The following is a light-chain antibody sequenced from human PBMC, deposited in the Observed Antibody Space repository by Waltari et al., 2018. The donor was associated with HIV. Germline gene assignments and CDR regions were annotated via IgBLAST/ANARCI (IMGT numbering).Light chain of an antibody. CDR1: QDIRKF. J-gene: IGKJ4*01. V-gene: IGKV1-33*01. CDR2: DAS. CDR3: QQFGSLPVT. Sequence: DIQMTQSPSSLSASVGDRVTITCQASQDIRKFLNWYQQKPGKAPKLLIYDASILDAGVSSRFNGSGSGTDFTFTIGSLQADDIATYYCQQFGSLPVTFGGGTKVEI.